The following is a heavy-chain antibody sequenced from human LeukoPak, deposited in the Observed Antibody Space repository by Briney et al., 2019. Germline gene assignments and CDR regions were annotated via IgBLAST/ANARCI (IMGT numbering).Heavy chain of an antibody. J-gene: IGHJ5*02. Sequence: SETLCLTCTVSGGSISSYYWSWIRQPPGKGLEWIGYMSDSGSTSYNPSLKSRVTISADTSKKQISLKLSSVTAADTAVYYCARVYGGNFDWFDPWGQGTLVTVSS. V-gene: IGHV4-59*01. D-gene: IGHD4-23*01. CDR1: GGSISSYY. CDR3: ARVYGGNFDWFDP. CDR2: MSDSGST.